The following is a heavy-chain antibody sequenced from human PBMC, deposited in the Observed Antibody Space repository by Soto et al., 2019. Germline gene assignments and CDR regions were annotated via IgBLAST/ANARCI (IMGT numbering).Heavy chain of an antibody. CDR2: INPNSGGT. CDR1: GYTFTGYY. CDR3: ARSHRVDTAISLDY. Sequence: GASVKVSCKASGYTFTGYYMHWVRQAPGQGLEWMGWINPNSGGTNYAQKFQGRVTMTRDTSISTAYMELSRLRSGDTAVYYCARSHRVDTAISLDYWGQGTLVTVSS. J-gene: IGHJ4*02. V-gene: IGHV1-2*02. D-gene: IGHD5-18*01.